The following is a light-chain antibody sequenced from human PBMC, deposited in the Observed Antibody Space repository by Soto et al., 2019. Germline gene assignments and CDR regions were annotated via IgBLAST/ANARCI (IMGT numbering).Light chain of an antibody. Sequence: EIVMTQSPATLSVSPGERATLSCRASQSVSSNLAWYQQKPGQAPRLLIYGASTRATGIPARFSGSGSGTESTLTISSLQSEDFAVYYCQQYVGSSYTFGQGTKLEIK. CDR3: QQYVGSSYT. J-gene: IGKJ2*01. CDR2: GAS. CDR1: QSVSSN. V-gene: IGKV3-15*01.